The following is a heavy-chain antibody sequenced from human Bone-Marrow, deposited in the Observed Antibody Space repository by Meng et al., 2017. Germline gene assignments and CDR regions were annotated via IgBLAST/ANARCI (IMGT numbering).Heavy chain of an antibody. CDR3: ARDADCSSTSCYFWFDP. Sequence: QVQLVQTGGEVKKPGDSVKVSCKASGYTFTGYYMHWVRQAPGQGLEWMGRINPNSGGTNYAQKFQGRVTMTRDTSISTAYMELSRLRSDDTAVYYCARDADCSSTSCYFWFDPWGQGTLVTVSS. J-gene: IGHJ5*02. D-gene: IGHD2-2*01. V-gene: IGHV1-2*06. CDR2: INPNSGGT. CDR1: GYTFTGYY.